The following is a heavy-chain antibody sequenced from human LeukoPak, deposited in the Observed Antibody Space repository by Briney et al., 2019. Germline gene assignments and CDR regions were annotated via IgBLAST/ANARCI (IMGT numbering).Heavy chain of an antibody. D-gene: IGHD6-19*01. CDR3: ARHLYNSGWYYYFDY. Sequence: GGSLRLSCAASGFTASSNYLSWVRQAPGKGLEWVSVVYSGGTTNYADSVKGRFTISRDNSKNTVYLQMSSLRADDTAVYYCARHLYNSGWYYYFDYWGQGTLVTVSS. V-gene: IGHV3-66*04. J-gene: IGHJ4*02. CDR1: GFTASSNY. CDR2: VYSGGTT.